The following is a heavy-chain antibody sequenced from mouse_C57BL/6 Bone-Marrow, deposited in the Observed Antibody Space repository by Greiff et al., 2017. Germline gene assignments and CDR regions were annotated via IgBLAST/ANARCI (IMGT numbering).Heavy chain of an antibody. CDR3: ARRAMITTLFDY. CDR2: INSDGGST. CDR1: EYEFPSHD. V-gene: IGHV5-2*01. D-gene: IGHD2-1*01. Sequence: EVQLQQSGGGLVQPGESLKLSCESNEYEFPSHDMSWVRKTPEKRLGLVEAINSDGGSTYYPDTMARRFIISRDTTKKTLYLQMSSLRSEDAALYYCARRAMITTLFDYWGQGTTLTVSS. J-gene: IGHJ2*01.